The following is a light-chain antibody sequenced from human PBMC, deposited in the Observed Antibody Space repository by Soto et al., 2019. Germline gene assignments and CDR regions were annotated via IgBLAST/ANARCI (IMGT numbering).Light chain of an antibody. Sequence: EIVLTQSPGTLSLSPGERATLSCRASQDVSRSYLAWYQQKLGQAPRVXMYGTSNREAGIPERFSGSGAGTECTLTISSLEPEDSEVDYCQQNYNLEATFGQGTKVDIK. V-gene: IGKV3-20*01. CDR1: QDVSRSY. J-gene: IGKJ1*01. CDR2: GTS. CDR3: QQNYNLEAT.